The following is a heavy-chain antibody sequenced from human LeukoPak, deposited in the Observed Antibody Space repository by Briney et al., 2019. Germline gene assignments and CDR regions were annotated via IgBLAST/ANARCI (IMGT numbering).Heavy chain of an antibody. D-gene: IGHD3-9*01. Sequence: GGSLRLSCAASGFTFSSHWMTWVRQAPGKGLEWVSSITSGGDYIYYADSVKGRFTTSRDNAKNSLSLQLNSLRVEDTAVYYCARGHYDVLAASYKWTPDYWGQGTLVTVSS. CDR3: ARGHYDVLAASYKWTPDY. V-gene: IGHV3-21*01. J-gene: IGHJ4*02. CDR1: GFTFSSHW. CDR2: ITSGGDYI.